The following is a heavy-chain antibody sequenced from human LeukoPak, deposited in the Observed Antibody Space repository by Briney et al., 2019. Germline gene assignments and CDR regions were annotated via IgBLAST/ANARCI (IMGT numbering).Heavy chain of an antibody. D-gene: IGHD1-26*01. CDR2: IYYSGST. Sequence: PSETLSLTCTVSGGSISSSSYYWGWLRQPPGKGLEWIGSIYYSGSTYYNPSLKSRATISVDTSKNQFSLKLSSVTAADTAVYYCARVLVGATEGEGFDYWGQGTLVTVSS. V-gene: IGHV4-39*07. J-gene: IGHJ4*02. CDR3: ARVLVGATEGEGFDY. CDR1: GGSISSSSYY.